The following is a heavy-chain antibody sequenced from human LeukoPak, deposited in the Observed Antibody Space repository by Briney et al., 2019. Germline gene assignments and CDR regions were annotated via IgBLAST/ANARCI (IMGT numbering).Heavy chain of an antibody. CDR2: IFYSGNT. Sequence: SETLSLTCTVSGGSFNGYYWSWIRQPPGKGLEWIAYIFYSGNTNYNPSLKSRVTISVDTSKNQFSLKLSSVTAADTAVYYCARFYYYFYGMDVWGQGNTVTVSS. CDR1: GGSFNGYY. J-gene: IGHJ6*02. V-gene: IGHV4-59*01. CDR3: ARFYYYFYGMDV.